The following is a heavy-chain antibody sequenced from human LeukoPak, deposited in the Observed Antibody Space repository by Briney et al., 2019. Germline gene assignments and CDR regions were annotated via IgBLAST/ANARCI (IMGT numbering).Heavy chain of an antibody. CDR1: GFTVSKNY. D-gene: IGHD3-22*01. CDR2: IYSGGST. J-gene: IGHJ4*02. Sequence: PGGSLRLSCAASGFTVSKNYMTWVRQAPGQGPEWVSVIYSGGSTFYADSVKGRFTVSRDESKNTLYLQMNSLRDEDTAVYFCTRWLTYWGQGTLVTVSS. CDR3: TRWLTY. V-gene: IGHV3-66*01.